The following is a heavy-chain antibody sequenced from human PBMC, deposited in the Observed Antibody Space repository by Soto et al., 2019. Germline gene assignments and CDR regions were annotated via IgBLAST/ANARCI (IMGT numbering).Heavy chain of an antibody. CDR3: ARGPQSGETAMVRSYFDY. CDR1: GFTVSTNY. V-gene: IGHV3-53*01. CDR2: IFGDGST. Sequence: PGGSLRLSCAASGFTVSTNYLNWVRQAPGKGLGWVSVIFGDGSTYYADSVKGRFTISRDKSKNTVYLQMNSLRDEDTAVYYCARGPQSGETAMVRSYFDYWGQGTLVTV. D-gene: IGHD5-18*01. J-gene: IGHJ4*02.